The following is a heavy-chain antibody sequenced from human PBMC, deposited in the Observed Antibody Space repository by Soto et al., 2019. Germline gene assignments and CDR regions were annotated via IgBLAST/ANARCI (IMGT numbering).Heavy chain of an antibody. D-gene: IGHD3-22*01. J-gene: IGHJ4*02. Sequence: VKLVQSGTEVKKPGASMNVSCKASGYSFGTSGISWVRQAPGQGLEWMGWISAYHGNTNYEQKLQDRVTMTTDTSTNTADLELRSLRSDDTAVYYCARAGQYYDSSGYANWGQGTLVTVSS. CDR1: GYSFGTSG. CDR2: ISAYHGNT. CDR3: ARAGQYYDSSGYAN. V-gene: IGHV1-18*01.